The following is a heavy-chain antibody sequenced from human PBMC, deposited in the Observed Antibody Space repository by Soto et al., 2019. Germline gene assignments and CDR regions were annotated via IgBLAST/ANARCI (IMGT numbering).Heavy chain of an antibody. CDR1: GDSVSSNSAA. V-gene: IGHV6-1*01. CDR3: ARANWNHYGMDV. CDR2: TYYRSKWYN. Sequence: SQTLSLTCAISGDSVSSNSAAWNLIRQSPSRGLEWLGRTYYRSKWYNDYAVSVKSRITINPDTSKNKFSLLLNSVTPDDRAVSYCARANWNHYGMDVWGQGTTVTVSS. D-gene: IGHD1-1*01. J-gene: IGHJ6*02.